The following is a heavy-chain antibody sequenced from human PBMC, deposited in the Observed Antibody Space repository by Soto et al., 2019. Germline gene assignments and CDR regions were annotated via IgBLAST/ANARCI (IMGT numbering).Heavy chain of an antibody. CDR2: IYCSGNT. J-gene: IGHJ4*02. V-gene: IGHV4-30-4*01. Sequence: SETLSLTCTVSGGSISGGDYYWSWIRQPPGKGLEWIGYIYCSGNTYYNPSFQGQVTISVDTSISTAYLQWSSLKASDTAMYYCARQADHYDRNSFGYWGQGTLVTVSS. CDR3: ARQADHYDRNSFGY. D-gene: IGHD3-22*01. CDR1: GGSISGGDYY.